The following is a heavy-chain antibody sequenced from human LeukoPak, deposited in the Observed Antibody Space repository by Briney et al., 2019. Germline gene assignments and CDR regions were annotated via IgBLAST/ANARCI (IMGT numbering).Heavy chain of an antibody. CDR2: IYSGGST. D-gene: IGHD6-19*01. CDR3: ARDVGTSGWYTFDY. Sequence: GGSLRLSCAASGFTVSSNYMSWVRQAPGKGLEWVSVIYSGGSTYYADSVKGRFTISRDNSKNTLYLRMNSLRAEDTAVYYCARDVGTSGWYTFDYWGQGTLVTVSS. J-gene: IGHJ4*02. CDR1: GFTVSSNY. V-gene: IGHV3-66*01.